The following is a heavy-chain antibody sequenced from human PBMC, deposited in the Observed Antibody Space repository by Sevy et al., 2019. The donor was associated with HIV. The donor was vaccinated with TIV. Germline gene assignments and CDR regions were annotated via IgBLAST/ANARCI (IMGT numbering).Heavy chain of an antibody. CDR1: GYTFTSYG. Sequence: ASVKVSCKASGYTFTSYGISWVRQAPGQGLEWMGWISAYNGNTNYAQKLQGRVTMTTDTSTSTAYMELRSLRSDDTAVYYCARDSRETWIQVWRDYYYYGMDVWGQGTTVTVSS. V-gene: IGHV1-18*01. CDR3: ARDSRETWIQVWRDYYYYGMDV. J-gene: IGHJ6*02. CDR2: ISAYNGNT. D-gene: IGHD5-18*01.